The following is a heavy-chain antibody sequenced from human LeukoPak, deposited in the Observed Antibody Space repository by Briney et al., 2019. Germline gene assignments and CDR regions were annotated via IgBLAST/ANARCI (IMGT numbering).Heavy chain of an antibody. CDR3: ARGGYYGSGNDFRFDP. V-gene: IGHV4-59*01. J-gene: IGHJ5*02. CDR1: GGSISSYY. CDR2: IYYSGST. Sequence: SETLSLTCTVSGGSISSYYWSWIRQPPGKGLEWIGYIYYSGSTNYKPSLKSRVTISVDTSKNQSSLKLSSVTAADTAVYYCARGGYYGSGNDFRFDPWGQGTLVTVSS. D-gene: IGHD3-10*01.